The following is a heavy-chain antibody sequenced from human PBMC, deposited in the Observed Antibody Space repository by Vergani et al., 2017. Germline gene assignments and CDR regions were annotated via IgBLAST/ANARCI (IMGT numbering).Heavy chain of an antibody. Sequence: QVRLEESGPGLVKPSETLTLTCSVSGYSIVSGFYWAWIRQSPGEGLQWFTSIHNRGKTYHNPSLKSRVSVSLDTSKNGFALDLTSVTATDTAGYYCARSQGDFWYFDLWGPGSLVTVS. V-gene: IGHV4-38-2*01. CDR2: IHNRGKT. J-gene: IGHJ2*01. CDR3: ARSQGDFWYFDL. D-gene: IGHD2-21*01. CDR1: GYSIVSGFY.